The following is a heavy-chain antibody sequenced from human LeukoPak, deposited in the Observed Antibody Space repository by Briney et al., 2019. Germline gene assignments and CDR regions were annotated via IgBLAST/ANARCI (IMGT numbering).Heavy chain of an antibody. J-gene: IGHJ5*02. D-gene: IGHD4-23*01. CDR2: INHSGST. V-gene: IGHV4-34*01. CDR3: ARGTTGGSLWFDP. CDR1: GGSFRGYY. Sequence: SETLSLTCAVYGGSFRGYYWSWIRQPPGKGLEWIGEINHSGSTNYNPSLKSRVTISVDTSKNQFSLKLSSVTAADTAVYYCARGTTGGSLWFDPWGQGTLVTVSS.